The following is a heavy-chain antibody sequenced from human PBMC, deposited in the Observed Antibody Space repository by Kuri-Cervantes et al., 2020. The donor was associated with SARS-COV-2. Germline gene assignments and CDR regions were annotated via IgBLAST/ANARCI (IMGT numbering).Heavy chain of an antibody. D-gene: IGHD6-13*01. CDR3: AREAAVAGKNFDY. CDR1: GGTFSSYA. CDR2: IIPIFGTA. V-gene: IGHV1-69*05. J-gene: IGHJ4*02. Sequence: SVKVSCKASGGTFSSYAISWVRQAPGQGLEWVGGIIPIFGTANYAQKFQGRFTVTRDTSTRTVFMELSSLRSEDTAVYYCAREAAVAGKNFDYWGQGTLVTVSS.